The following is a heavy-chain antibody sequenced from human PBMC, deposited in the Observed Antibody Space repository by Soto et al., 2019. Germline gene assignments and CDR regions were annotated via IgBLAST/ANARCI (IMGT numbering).Heavy chain of an antibody. J-gene: IGHJ6*02. Sequence: PGGSLRLSCAASGFTFSSYCMSWVRQAPGKGLEWVANIKQDGSEKYYVDSVKGRFTISRDNAKNSLYLQMNSLRAEDTAVYYCARGAAMAYGMDVWGQGTTVTVSS. CDR2: IKQDGSEK. CDR1: GFTFSSYC. CDR3: ARGAAMAYGMDV. V-gene: IGHV3-7*04. D-gene: IGHD5-18*01.